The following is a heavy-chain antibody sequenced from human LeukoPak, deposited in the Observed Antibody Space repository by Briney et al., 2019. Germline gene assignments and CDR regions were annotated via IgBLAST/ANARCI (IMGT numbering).Heavy chain of an antibody. J-gene: IGHJ3*02. CDR1: GGSISSGGYS. Sequence: PSETLSLTCAVSGGSISSGGYSWSWIRQPPGKGLEWIGYIYHSGSTYYNPSLKSRVTISVDRSKNQFSLKLSSVTAADTAVYCCARHKLAYCGGDCYPYAFDIWGQGTMVTVSS. CDR2: IYHSGST. D-gene: IGHD2-21*02. CDR3: ARHKLAYCGGDCYPYAFDI. V-gene: IGHV4-30-2*01.